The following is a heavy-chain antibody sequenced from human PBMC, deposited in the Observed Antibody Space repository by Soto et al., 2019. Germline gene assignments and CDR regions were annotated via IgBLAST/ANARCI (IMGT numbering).Heavy chain of an antibody. CDR2: IYATWTT. CDR3: VRGGTKTFRDWLSR. V-gene: IGHV4-4*07. CDR1: GASISGFY. J-gene: IGHJ4*02. Sequence: PSETLSLTCTVSGASISGFYWSWIRKSAGKGLEWIGRIYATWTTDYNPSLKSRVMMSVDTSKKQFSLKLWSVTAADTVVYYCVRGGTKTFRDWLSRWGQR. D-gene: IGHD3-9*01.